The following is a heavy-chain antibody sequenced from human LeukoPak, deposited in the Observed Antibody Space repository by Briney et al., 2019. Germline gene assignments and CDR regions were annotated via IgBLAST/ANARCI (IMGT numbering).Heavy chain of an antibody. J-gene: IGHJ3*02. CDR2: IDDSGNT. D-gene: IGHD3-10*01. CDR3: ARSDYHNSGSHTVFDAFDI. CDR1: GGSISRFY. V-gene: IGHV4-59*01. Sequence: SETLSLTCTVSGGSISRFYWSWIRRPPGKGLEWIGYIDDSGNTNYNPSLKSQVTISVDKSKNQFSLKLSFVTAADTAMYYCARSDYHNSGSHTVFDAFDIWGQGTRVTVSS.